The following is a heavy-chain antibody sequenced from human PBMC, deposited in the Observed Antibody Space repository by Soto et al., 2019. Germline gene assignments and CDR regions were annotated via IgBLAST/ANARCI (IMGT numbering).Heavy chain of an antibody. CDR3: ARSTYYDILTGYFSAHLYYGMDV. Sequence: PSETLSLTCTLSGGSLSSGGHYWSWIRQQPGKGKERIGYISYRGIAYYNPSLESRFTISVDTSKNQFSLSLTSVTAADTAVYYCARSTYYDILTGYFSAHLYYGMDVWGQGTTVTVSS. CDR2: ISYRGIA. CDR1: GGSLSSGGHY. V-gene: IGHV4-31*03. J-gene: IGHJ6*02. D-gene: IGHD3-9*01.